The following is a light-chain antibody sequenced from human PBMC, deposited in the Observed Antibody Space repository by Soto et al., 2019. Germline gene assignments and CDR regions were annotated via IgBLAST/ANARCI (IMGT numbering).Light chain of an antibody. CDR3: QQTRSYPST. J-gene: IGKJ4*01. V-gene: IGKV1-9*01. Sequence: IQLTQSPSSLSASVGDSVTITCRASQGIITYLAWYQQKPGKAPTLLLYVSSTLQSGVPLRFSRNGSGTDFTLTINSLQAEDFATYYCQQTRSYPSTFGGGTKVDSK. CDR2: VSS. CDR1: QGIITY.